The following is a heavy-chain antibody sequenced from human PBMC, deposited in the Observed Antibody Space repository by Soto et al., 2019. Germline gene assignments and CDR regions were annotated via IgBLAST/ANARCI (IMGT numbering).Heavy chain of an antibody. CDR2: ISAYNGNT. J-gene: IGHJ6*02. CDR1: GYTFTSYG. Sequence: ASVKVSCKASGYTFTSYGISWVRQAPGQGLEWMGWISAYNGNTNYAQKLQGRVTMTTDTSTSTAYMELRSLRSDDTAVYYCARDKSPYYYYGMDVWGQGTTVTVSS. V-gene: IGHV1-18*01. CDR3: ARDKSPYYYYGMDV.